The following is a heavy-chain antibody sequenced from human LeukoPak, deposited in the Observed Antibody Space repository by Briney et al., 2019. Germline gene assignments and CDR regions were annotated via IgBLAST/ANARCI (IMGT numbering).Heavy chain of an antibody. CDR2: FDAEDGET. CDR3: ATDGPSYCSGGSCSAWYYYGMDV. CDR1: GYTLTELS. J-gene: IGHJ6*02. V-gene: IGHV1-24*01. D-gene: IGHD2-15*01. Sequence: ASVKVSCKISGYTLTELSMHWVRQAPGKGLEWMVGFDAEDGETIYAQKFQGRVTMTEDTSTDTAYMELSSLRSEDTAVYYCATDGPSYCSGGSCSAWYYYGMDVWGQGTTVTVSS.